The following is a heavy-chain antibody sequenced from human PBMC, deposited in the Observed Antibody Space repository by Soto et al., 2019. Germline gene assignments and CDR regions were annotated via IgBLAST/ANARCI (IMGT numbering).Heavy chain of an antibody. J-gene: IGHJ6*02. CDR1: GGTFSSYA. D-gene: IGHD2-8*01. Sequence: SVKVSFKASGGTFSSYAISWLRQAPGQGLEWMGGIIPIFGTANYAQKFQGRVTITADEPTSTAYMELSSLRSEDTAVYYCARVRGLGDGGVLASDIVLMVYANYGMDVWGQGTTVTVSS. CDR3: ARVRGLGDGGVLASDIVLMVYANYGMDV. V-gene: IGHV1-69*13. CDR2: IIPIFGTA.